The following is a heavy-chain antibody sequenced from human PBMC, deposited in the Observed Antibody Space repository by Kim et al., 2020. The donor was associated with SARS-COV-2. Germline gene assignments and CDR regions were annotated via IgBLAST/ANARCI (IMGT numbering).Heavy chain of an antibody. CDR1: GYTFTSYY. J-gene: IGHJ4*02. Sequence: ASVKVSCKASGYTFTSYYMHWVRQAPGQGLEWMGIINPSGGSTSYAQKFQGRVTMTRDTSTSTVYMELSSLRSEDTAVYYCAREGDIVVVVAAKKGFDYWGQGTLVTVSS. CDR2: INPSGGST. CDR3: AREGDIVVVVAAKKGFDY. D-gene: IGHD2-15*01. V-gene: IGHV1-46*01.